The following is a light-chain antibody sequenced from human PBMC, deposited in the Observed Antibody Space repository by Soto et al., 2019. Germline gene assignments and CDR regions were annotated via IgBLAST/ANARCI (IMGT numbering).Light chain of an antibody. CDR1: QYINTW. J-gene: IGKJ2*01. V-gene: IGKV1-5*03. Sequence: DIQMTQSTSTLSASVGDRVIITCRASQYINTWLAWYQQKPGRAPKLLIYSSSSLESGVPSRFSGSGSGSEFTLTISSLQSDDFATYYCQQYQGFPFTFGQGTKLEI. CDR3: QQYQGFPFT. CDR2: SSS.